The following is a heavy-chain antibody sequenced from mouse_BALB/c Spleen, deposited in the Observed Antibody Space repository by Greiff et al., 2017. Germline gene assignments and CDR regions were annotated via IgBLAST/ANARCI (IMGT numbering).Heavy chain of an antibody. Sequence: QVQLEESGPELVRPGVSVKISCKGSGYTFTDYAMHWVQQSHAKSLEWIGVISTYYGNTNYNQKFKGKATMTVDKSSSTACMELARLTSEDSAIYYCASLSTTVVATDYAMDYWGQGTSVTVSS. D-gene: IGHD1-1*01. V-gene: IGHV1-67*01. CDR1: GYTFTDYA. J-gene: IGHJ4*01. CDR3: ASLSTTVVATDYAMDY. CDR2: ISTYYGNT.